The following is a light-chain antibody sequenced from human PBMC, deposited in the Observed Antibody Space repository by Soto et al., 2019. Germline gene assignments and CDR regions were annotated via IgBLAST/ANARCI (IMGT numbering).Light chain of an antibody. V-gene: IGLV2-11*01. CDR1: NSDVDDYRY. Sequence: QSALTQPRSVSVSPGQSLTISCTGTNSDVDDYRYVSWYQQFPGKAPKLVIYGVNQRPSGVPNRFSASNTDNTASLTISGLQAEDEADYYCCSYVTTPEIFGTGTQLTV. J-gene: IGLJ1*01. CDR2: GVN. CDR3: CSYVTTPEI.